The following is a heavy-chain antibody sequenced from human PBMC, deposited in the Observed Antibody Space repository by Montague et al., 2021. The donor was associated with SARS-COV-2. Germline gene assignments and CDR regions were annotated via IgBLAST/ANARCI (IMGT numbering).Heavy chain of an antibody. CDR2: TSRAGKT. J-gene: IGHJ3*02. CDR1: SPSIVSCHSG. CDR3: ARRGYTHSRLDDAFDI. V-gene: IGHV4-39*01. D-gene: IGHD5-12*01. Sequence: SETLSLTCPVPSPSIVSCHSGSDRMSTRPNSSHMAFGMTSRAGKTFYSPSLKSRITMSVDTSKNQFSLNLASVTATDTAVYYCARRGYTHSRLDDAFDIWGQGTMVTVSS.